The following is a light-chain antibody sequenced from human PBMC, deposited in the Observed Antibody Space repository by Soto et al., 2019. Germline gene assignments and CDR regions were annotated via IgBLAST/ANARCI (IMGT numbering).Light chain of an antibody. Sequence: DIVLTQFPGTLSLSPGERATLSCRTSKSITANYLAWYQQKPGQAPRLLIYGASNRASGIPDRFSGSGSGTDFTLTITRLEPEDFAVYYCQQYDSLPRTCGRGTKVEIK. CDR2: GAS. CDR1: KSITANY. CDR3: QQYDSLPRT. V-gene: IGKV3-20*01. J-gene: IGKJ1*01.